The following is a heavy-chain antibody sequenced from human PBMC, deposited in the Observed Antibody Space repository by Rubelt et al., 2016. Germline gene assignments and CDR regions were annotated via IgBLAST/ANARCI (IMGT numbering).Heavy chain of an antibody. CDR1: GYSISSDYC. V-gene: IGHV4-38-2*02. CDR3: ARDGADYGDYDFAY. D-gene: IGHD4-17*01. CDR2: ISHSGGT. Sequence: QVQLQESGPGLVKPSETLSLTCTVSGYSISSDYCWGWIRQPPGKGLEWIGSISHSGGTYYNPSPMRRGTMSIDTPKNQFSLKLSSVTAADTAVYYCARDGADYGDYDFAYWGQGTLVTVSS. J-gene: IGHJ4*02.